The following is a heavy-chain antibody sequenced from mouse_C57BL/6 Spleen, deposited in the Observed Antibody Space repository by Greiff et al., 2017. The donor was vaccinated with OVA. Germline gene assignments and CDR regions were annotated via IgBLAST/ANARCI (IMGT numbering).Heavy chain of an antibody. V-gene: IGHV5-9-1*02. CDR2: ISSGCDYI. D-gene: IGHD1-1*01. CDR3: TRDLFYYGSSYGAMDY. Sequence: EVKLMESGEGLVKPGGSLKLSCAASGFTFSSYAMSWVRQTPEKRLEWVAYISSGCDYIYYADTVKGRFTISRDNARNTLYLQMSSLKSEDTAMYYCTRDLFYYGSSYGAMDYWGQGTSVTVSS. CDR1: GFTFSSYA. J-gene: IGHJ4*01.